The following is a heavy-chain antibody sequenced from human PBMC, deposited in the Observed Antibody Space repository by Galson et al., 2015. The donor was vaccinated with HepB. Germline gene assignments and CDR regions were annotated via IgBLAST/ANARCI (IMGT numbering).Heavy chain of an antibody. D-gene: IGHD3-3*01. J-gene: IGHJ4*02. CDR1: GYAFTGYY. Sequence: SVKVSCKASGYAFTGYYMHWVRQAPGQGLEWMGWINPNNGDTNYLQKFQGRVTMSRDTSTRTVYMELRRLKFDDTAVYYCARAQRSHDFWSGRSFDYWGQGSLVTVSS. V-gene: IGHV1-2*02. CDR3: ARAQRSHDFWSGRSFDY. CDR2: INPNNGDT.